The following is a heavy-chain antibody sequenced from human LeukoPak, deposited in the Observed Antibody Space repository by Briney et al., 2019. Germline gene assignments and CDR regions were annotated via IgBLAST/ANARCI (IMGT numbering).Heavy chain of an antibody. CDR3: AKGGWSPGY. V-gene: IGHV4-34*01. J-gene: IGHJ4*02. CDR2: INHSGST. D-gene: IGHD2-15*01. CDR1: GGSFSGYY. Sequence: PSETLSLTCAVYGGSFSGYYWSWIRQPPGKGLEWIGEINHSGSTNYNPSLKSRVTISVDTSKNQFSLKLSSVTAADTAVYYCAKGGWSPGYWGQGTLVTVSS.